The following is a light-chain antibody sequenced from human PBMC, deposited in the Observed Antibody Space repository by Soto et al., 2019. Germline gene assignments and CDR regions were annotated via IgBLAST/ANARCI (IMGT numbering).Light chain of an antibody. Sequence: QSVLSQPPSVSAAPGQTVTISCSGSSSNIGNNYVSWYQQLPGTAPKLLIYDNNKRPSGITDRFSGSKSGTSATLGITGLQTGDEADYYCGTWDSSLSAWVFGGGTKVTVL. CDR1: SSNIGNNY. CDR2: DNN. J-gene: IGLJ3*02. V-gene: IGLV1-51*01. CDR3: GTWDSSLSAWV.